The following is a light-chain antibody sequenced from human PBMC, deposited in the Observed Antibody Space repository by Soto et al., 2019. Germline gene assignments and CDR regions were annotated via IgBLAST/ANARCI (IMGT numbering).Light chain of an antibody. CDR3: QQSYNTPPCT. Sequence: DIQMTQSPSSLSASVGDRVTITCRASQSISNYLNWYQQKPGKAPNLLIYAASSLQSGVPSRFSGSGSETDFTLTISSLQPEDFATYYCQQSYNTPPCTFGQGTKLEIK. J-gene: IGKJ2*02. CDR1: QSISNY. CDR2: AAS. V-gene: IGKV1-39*01.